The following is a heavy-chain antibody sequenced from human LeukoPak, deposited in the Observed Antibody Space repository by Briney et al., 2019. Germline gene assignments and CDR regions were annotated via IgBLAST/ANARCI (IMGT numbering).Heavy chain of an antibody. J-gene: IGHJ4*02. V-gene: IGHV5-51*01. CDR3: ARQGSYFDY. Sequence: GESLKITCTSSGYRVTSYWIAWVRQMPGKGLEWMGIIYPGDSDTRHSPSFRGQFTISADQSISTAYLQWSSLKASDTAMYYCARQGSYFDYWAQGTLVTVPS. CDR1: GYRVTSYW. CDR2: IYPGDSDT.